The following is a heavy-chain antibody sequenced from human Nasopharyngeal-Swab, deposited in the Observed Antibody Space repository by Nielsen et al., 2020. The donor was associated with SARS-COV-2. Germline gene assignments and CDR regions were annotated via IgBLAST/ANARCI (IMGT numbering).Heavy chain of an antibody. CDR2: ISAYNGNT. CDR1: GYTFTSSS. Sequence: SVKVSCKASGYTFTSSSISWVRQASGQGLEWMGWISAYNGNTNYAQKLQGRVTMTTHTSTSTASLELRSLRPADPAVYYCAKDATTGKPYYYYGMDVWGQGTTVTVSS. CDR3: AKDATTGKPYYYYGMDV. V-gene: IGHV1-18*01. J-gene: IGHJ6*02. D-gene: IGHD1-1*01.